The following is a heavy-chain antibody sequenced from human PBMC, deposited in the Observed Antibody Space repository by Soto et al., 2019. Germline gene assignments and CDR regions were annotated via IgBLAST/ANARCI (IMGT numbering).Heavy chain of an antibody. D-gene: IGHD3-10*01. Sequence: PGGSLRLSCAASGFIFSTYSMNWVRQGPGKGLEWVSYISSSSSTIFYTDSVKGRFTVSRDNAKNSLYLQMNSLRSDDTVVYYCARDIILEGSARYFDYWGQGTLVTVSS. CDR2: ISSSSSTI. CDR3: ARDIILEGSARYFDY. V-gene: IGHV3-48*01. J-gene: IGHJ4*02. CDR1: GFIFSTYS.